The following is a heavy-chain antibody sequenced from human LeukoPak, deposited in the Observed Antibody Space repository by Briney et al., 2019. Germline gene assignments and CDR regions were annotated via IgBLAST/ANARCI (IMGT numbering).Heavy chain of an antibody. Sequence: SETLSLTCTVSGGSISSYYWSWIRQPAGKGLEWIGRIYTRGSTYYNPSLKSRVTMSVDTSKNQFSLKLSSVTAADTAVYYCARDMSSGWYNWFDPWGQGTLVTVSS. CDR3: ARDMSSGWYNWFDP. CDR2: IYTRGST. V-gene: IGHV4-4*07. CDR1: GGSISSYY. J-gene: IGHJ5*02. D-gene: IGHD6-19*01.